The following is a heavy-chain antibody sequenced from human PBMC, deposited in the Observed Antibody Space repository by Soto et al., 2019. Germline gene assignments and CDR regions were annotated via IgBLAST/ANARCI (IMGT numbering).Heavy chain of an antibody. Sequence: PGGSLRLSCAASGFTFSNYAMSWVRQAPGKGLEWVSTLSGGGATTYYADSVKGRFTFSRDNSKNTLHLQMNSLRAEDAAVYYCAKGSGYSYENFYFESWGQGTLVTVSS. CDR1: GFTFSNYA. D-gene: IGHD5-18*01. J-gene: IGHJ4*02. CDR3: AKGSGYSYENFYFES. V-gene: IGHV3-23*01. CDR2: LSGGGATT.